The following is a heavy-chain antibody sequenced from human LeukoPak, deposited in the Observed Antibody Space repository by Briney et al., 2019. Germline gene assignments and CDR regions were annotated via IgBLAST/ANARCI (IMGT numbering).Heavy chain of an antibody. Sequence: SETLSLTCTVSGGSISSSSYYWGWIRQPPGKGLEWIGKINHSGSTNYNPSLKSRVTISVDTSKNQFSLKLSSVTAADTAVYYCARGLPGYSSSWYVNYWGQGTLVTVSS. CDR1: GGSISSSSYY. CDR3: ARGLPGYSSSWYVNY. J-gene: IGHJ4*02. V-gene: IGHV4-39*07. D-gene: IGHD6-13*01. CDR2: INHSGST.